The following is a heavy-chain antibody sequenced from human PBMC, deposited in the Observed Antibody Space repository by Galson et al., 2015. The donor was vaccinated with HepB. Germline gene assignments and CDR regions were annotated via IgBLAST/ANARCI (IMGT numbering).Heavy chain of an antibody. D-gene: IGHD3-16*01. CDR2: ISSSSSTTI. V-gene: IGHV3-48*04. CDR1: GFTFNGYS. CDR3: ARDRGSIFSQLYYFDY. J-gene: IGHJ4*02. Sequence: SLRLSCAASGFTFNGYSMNWVRQAPGKGLEWLSYISSSSSTTIYYADPVTGRFTISRDNAKSSLYLQMNSLRAEDTAVYYCARDRGSIFSQLYYFDYWGQGALVTVSS.